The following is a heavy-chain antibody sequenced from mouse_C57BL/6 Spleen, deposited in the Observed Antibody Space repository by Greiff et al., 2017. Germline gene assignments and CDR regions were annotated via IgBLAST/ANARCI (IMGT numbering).Heavy chain of an antibody. J-gene: IGHJ4*01. CDR2: IHPTSGST. CDR1: GYTFTSYW. V-gene: IGHV1-64*01. D-gene: IGHD1-1*01. CDR3: ARLGDYYGSSLYAMDY. Sequence: QVQLQQPGAELVKPGASVKLSCKASGYTFTSYWMHWVKQRPGQGLEWIGMIHPTSGSTNYNEKFKSKATLTVDKSSSTAYMQLSSLTSEDSAVYYCARLGDYYGSSLYAMDYWGQGTSVTVSS.